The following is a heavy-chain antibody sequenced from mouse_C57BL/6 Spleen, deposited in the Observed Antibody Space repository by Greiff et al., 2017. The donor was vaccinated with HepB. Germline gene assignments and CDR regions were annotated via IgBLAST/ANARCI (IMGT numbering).Heavy chain of an antibody. CDR1: GFTFSSYA. CDR3: TRDYYGSNYWYFDV. J-gene: IGHJ1*03. Sequence: DVQLQESGEGLVKPGGSLKLSCAASGFTFSSYAMSWVRQTPEKRLEWVAYISSGGDYIYYADTVKGRFTISRDNARNTLYLQMSSLKSEDTAMYYGTRDYYGSNYWYFDVWGTGTTVTVSS. CDR2: ISSGGDYI. V-gene: IGHV5-9-1*02. D-gene: IGHD1-1*01.